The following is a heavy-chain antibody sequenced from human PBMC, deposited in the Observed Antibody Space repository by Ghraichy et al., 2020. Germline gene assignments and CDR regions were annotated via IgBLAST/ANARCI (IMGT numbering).Heavy chain of an antibody. CDR2: ISYDGNNQ. Sequence: GALRLSCAASGFTFGSYGMHWIRQAPGKGLEWVALISYDGNNQYYSDSVKGRFTISRDNSKNTLYLEIYSLRVEDTAVYYCAKDGLIGARPTWFDPWGQGTLVTVAS. D-gene: IGHD6-6*01. V-gene: IGHV3-30*18. CDR1: GFTFGSYG. CDR3: AKDGLIGARPTWFDP. J-gene: IGHJ5*02.